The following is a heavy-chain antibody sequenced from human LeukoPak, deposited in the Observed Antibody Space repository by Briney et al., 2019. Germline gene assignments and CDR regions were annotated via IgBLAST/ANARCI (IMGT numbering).Heavy chain of an antibody. CDR3: AKGGLNWFDP. CDR1: GFTFSSYG. CDR2: ISGSGVST. V-gene: IGHV3-23*01. J-gene: IGHJ5*02. D-gene: IGHD3-10*01. Sequence: GGSLRLSCAASGFTFSSYGMSWVRQAPGKGLEWVSGISGSGVSTYYADSVKGRFTISRDNSKNTLYLQMNSLRAEDTAVYYGAKGGLNWFDPWGQGTLVTVSS.